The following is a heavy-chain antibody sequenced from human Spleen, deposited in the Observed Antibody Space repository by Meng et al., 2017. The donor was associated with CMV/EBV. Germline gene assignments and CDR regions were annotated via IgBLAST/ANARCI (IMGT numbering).Heavy chain of an antibody. V-gene: IGHV4-39*01. CDR2: MHFSGST. D-gene: IGHD3-22*01. CDR3: ARLLGFYYDSSGSGLDY. CDR1: SMSSSGYF. J-gene: IGHJ4*02. Sequence: SMSSSGYFSAWIRQPPGKGLEWIGNMHFSGSTYYNPSIESRVTISVDTSKNQFSLNLSSVIATDTAVYYCARLLGFYYDSSGSGLDYWGQGALVTVSS.